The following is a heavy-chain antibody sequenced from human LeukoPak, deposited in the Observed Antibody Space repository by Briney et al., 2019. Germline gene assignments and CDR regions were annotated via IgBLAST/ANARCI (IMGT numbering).Heavy chain of an antibody. J-gene: IGHJ6*04. V-gene: IGHV3-48*03. D-gene: IGHD3-9*01. CDR1: GFTFSSYE. Sequence: GGSLRLSCAASGFTFSSYEMNWVRQAPGKGLEWVSYISSSGSTIYYVDSVKGRFTISRDNAKNSLYLQMNSLRAEDTAVYYCAKDQHDILTDYYSDVWGKGTTVTISS. CDR3: AKDQHDILTDYYSDV. CDR2: ISSSGSTI.